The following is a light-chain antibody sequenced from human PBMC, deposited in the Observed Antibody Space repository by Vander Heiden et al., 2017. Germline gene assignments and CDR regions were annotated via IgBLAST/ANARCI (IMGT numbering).Light chain of an antibody. V-gene: IGKV2-28*01. Sequence: DIVMTQSPLSLPVTPGEPASISCRSSQSLLHSNGYNYLDWYLQKPGQSPQLLIYLVSNRASGVPDRFTGSGSGTDFTLKIIRVDAEDVGVYYCRQALQTPRTFGQGTKVEIK. J-gene: IGKJ1*01. CDR3: RQALQTPRT. CDR1: QSLLHSNGYNY. CDR2: LVS.